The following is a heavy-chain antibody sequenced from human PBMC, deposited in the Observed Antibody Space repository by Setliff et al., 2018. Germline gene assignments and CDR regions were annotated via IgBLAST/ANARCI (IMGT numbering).Heavy chain of an antibody. Sequence: PGGSLRLSCAASGFTFSSYAMHWVRQAPGRGLEYVSAINSNGGTTYYADSVKGRFTVSRDNSKNTLYLQMGSLRAEDMAIYYCVRALAYYYMDVWGKGTTVTVSS. CDR1: GFTFSSYA. J-gene: IGHJ6*03. CDR2: INSNGGTT. V-gene: IGHV3-64*02. CDR3: VRALAYYYMDV.